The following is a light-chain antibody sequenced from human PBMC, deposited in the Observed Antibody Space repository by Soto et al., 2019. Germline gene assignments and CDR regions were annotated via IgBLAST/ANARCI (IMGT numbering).Light chain of an antibody. CDR3: QSYDSSLSDYV. Sequence: QSVLTQPPSVSGAPGQRVTISCPGSRSNIGAGYEAHWYQQVPGTAPELIIYENNNRPSGVPDRFADSKSGTSASLALTGLQAEDEAEYYCQSYDSSLSDYVFRTGTTLTVL. CDR1: RSNIGAGYE. V-gene: IGLV1-40*01. CDR2: ENN. J-gene: IGLJ1*01.